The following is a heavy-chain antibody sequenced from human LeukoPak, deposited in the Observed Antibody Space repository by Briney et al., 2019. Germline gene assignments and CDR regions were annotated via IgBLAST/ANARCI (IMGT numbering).Heavy chain of an antibody. D-gene: IGHD6-13*01. J-gene: IGHJ5*02. Sequence: SETLSLTCTVSGYSISSGYYWGWIRQPPGKGLEWIGSIYHGGSTYYNSSLESRVTMSVDTSKNQFSLKLSSVTAADTAVYYCAASSSWNKWFDPWGQGTLVTVSS. CDR2: IYHGGST. CDR1: GYSISSGYY. V-gene: IGHV4-38-2*02. CDR3: AASSSWNKWFDP.